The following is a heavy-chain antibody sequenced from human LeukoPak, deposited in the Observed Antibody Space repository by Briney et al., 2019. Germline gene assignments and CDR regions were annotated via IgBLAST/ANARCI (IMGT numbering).Heavy chain of an antibody. J-gene: IGHJ4*02. CDR1: GFSFSSYV. CDR3: AKDRPANWGYYFDY. CDR2: ISGSGGST. D-gene: IGHD7-27*01. Sequence: GGSLRLSCAASGFSFSSYVMSWVRQAPGKGLEWVSAISGSGGSTYYADSVKGRFTISRDDSKNTLYLQMNGLRAEDSAVYYCAKDRPANWGYYFDYWGQGTLVTVSS. V-gene: IGHV3-23*01.